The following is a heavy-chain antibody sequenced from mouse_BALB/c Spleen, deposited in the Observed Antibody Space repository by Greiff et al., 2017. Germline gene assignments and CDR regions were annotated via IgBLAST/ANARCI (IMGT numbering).Heavy chain of an antibody. V-gene: IGHV5-17*02. J-gene: IGHJ4*01. CDR3: ARLITGEDYAMDY. Sequence: EVNLVESGGGLVQPGGSRKLSCAASGFTFSSFGMHWVRQAPEKGLEWVAYISSGSSTIYYADTVKGRFTISSDNPKNTLFLQMTSLRSEDTAMYYCARLITGEDYAMDYWGQGTSVTVSS. D-gene: IGHD2-4*01. CDR1: GFTFSSFG. CDR2: ISSGSSTI.